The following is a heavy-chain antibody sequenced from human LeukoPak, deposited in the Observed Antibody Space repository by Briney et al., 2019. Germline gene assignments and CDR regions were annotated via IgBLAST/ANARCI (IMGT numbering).Heavy chain of an antibody. Sequence: PGGSLRLSCAASGFTFSSYSMNWVRQAPGKGLEWVSSISSSSSYIHYADSVKGRFTISRDNAKNSLYLQMNSLRAEDTAVYYCARTTTIFDYWGQGTLVTVSS. CDR1: GFTFSSYS. V-gene: IGHV3-21*01. CDR3: ARTTTIFDY. D-gene: IGHD4-17*01. J-gene: IGHJ4*02. CDR2: ISSSSSYI.